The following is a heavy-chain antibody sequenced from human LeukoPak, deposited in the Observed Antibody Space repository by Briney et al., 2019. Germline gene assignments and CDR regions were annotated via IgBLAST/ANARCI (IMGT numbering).Heavy chain of an antibody. CDR3: AKNSVFGCSSTSCYTGLYY. V-gene: IGHV3-23*01. CDR2: ISGSGGST. CDR1: GFTFSSYG. Sequence: GGSLRLSCAASGFTFSSYGMSWVRQAPGKGLEWVSAISGSGGSTYYADSVKGRFTISRDNSKNTLYLQMNSLRAEDTAVYYCAKNSVFGCSSTSCYTGLYYWGQGTLVTVSS. J-gene: IGHJ4*02. D-gene: IGHD2-2*02.